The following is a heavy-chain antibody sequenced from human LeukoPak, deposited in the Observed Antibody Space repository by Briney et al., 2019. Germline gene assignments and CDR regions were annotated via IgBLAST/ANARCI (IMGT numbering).Heavy chain of an antibody. D-gene: IGHD6-13*01. CDR2: ISSSGGST. J-gene: IGHJ4*02. CDR1: GFTFSSYA. V-gene: IGHV3-64*01. CDR3: GRGTYSRSWYVIYY. Sequence: PGGSLRLSCAASGFTFSSYAMHWVRQAPGKGLEYVSAISSSGGSTYYANSVKVRFTFSRDNSKNTLYFQMGILRAEDMAGYYCGRGTYSRSWYVIYYWGQGTLVTVSS.